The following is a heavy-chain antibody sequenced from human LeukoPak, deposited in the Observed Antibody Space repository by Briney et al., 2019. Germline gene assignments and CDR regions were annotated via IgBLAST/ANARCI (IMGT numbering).Heavy chain of an antibody. CDR3: ARGRVAGSLDY. CDR2: IYYSGST. CDR1: GGSISSSSYY. V-gene: IGHV4-39*07. J-gene: IGHJ4*02. Sequence: NSSETLSLTCTVSGGSISSSSYYWGWIRQPPGKGLEWIGSIYYSGSTYYNPSLKSRVTISVDTSKNQFSLKLSSVTAADTAVYYCARGRVAGSLDYWGQGTLVTVPS. D-gene: IGHD6-19*01.